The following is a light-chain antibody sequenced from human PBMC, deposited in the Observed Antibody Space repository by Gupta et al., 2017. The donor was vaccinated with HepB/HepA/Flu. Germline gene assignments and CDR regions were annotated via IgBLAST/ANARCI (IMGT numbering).Light chain of an antibody. CDR3: QQYGSSPGVT. CDR1: QSVSSSY. J-gene: IGKJ3*01. CDR2: GAS. Sequence: EIVLTQSPGTLSLSPGERATLSCRASQSVSSSYLAWYQQKPGQAPRLLIYGASSRATGIPDRFSGSGCGTDFTLTISRREPEDFAVYYCQQYGSSPGVTFGHGTKVDIK. V-gene: IGKV3-20*01.